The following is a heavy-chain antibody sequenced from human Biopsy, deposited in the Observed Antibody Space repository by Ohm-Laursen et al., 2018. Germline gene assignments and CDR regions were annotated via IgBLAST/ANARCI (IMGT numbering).Heavy chain of an antibody. J-gene: IGHJ5*02. D-gene: IGHD1-26*01. CDR2: IIPIPNVA. CDR3: ARGEGSSWFDP. CDR1: GDSSTSYA. Sequence: SSVKVSCKASGDSSTSYAIGWVRQAPGQGLEWMGGIIPIPNVATYAQKFQGRITITADESTSTAYMELSSLTSDDTAVYFCARGEGSSWFDPWGHGTLVTVSS. V-gene: IGHV1-69*01.